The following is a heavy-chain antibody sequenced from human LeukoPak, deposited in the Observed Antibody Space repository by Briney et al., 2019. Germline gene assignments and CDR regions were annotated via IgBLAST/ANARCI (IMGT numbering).Heavy chain of an antibody. Sequence: PGGSLRLSCAASGFTFSSYGMHWVRQAPGKGLEWVAVISYDGSNKYYADSVKGRFTISRDNSKNTLYLQMNSLRAEDTAAYYCAKGYYYDTKPPDYWGQGTLVAVSS. CDR1: GFTFSSYG. V-gene: IGHV3-30*18. CDR2: ISYDGSNK. D-gene: IGHD3-22*01. CDR3: AKGYYYDTKPPDY. J-gene: IGHJ4*02.